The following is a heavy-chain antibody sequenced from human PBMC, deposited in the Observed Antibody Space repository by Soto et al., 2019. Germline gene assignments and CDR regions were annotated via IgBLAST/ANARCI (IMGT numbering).Heavy chain of an antibody. CDR1: GGSISSYY. CDR2: IYYSGST. D-gene: IGHD4-17*01. Sequence: PSETLSLTCTVSGGSISSYYLSWIRQPPGKGLEWIGYIYYSGSTNYNPSLKSRVTISVDTSKNQFSLKLSSVTAADTAVYYCASHSTTVTTFDYWGQGTLVTVSS. CDR3: ASHSTTVTTFDY. J-gene: IGHJ4*02. V-gene: IGHV4-59*01.